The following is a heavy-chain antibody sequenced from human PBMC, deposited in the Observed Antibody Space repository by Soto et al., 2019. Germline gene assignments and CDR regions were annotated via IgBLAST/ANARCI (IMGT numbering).Heavy chain of an antibody. Sequence: GGSLRLSCAASGFTFSSNAMSWVRQAPGKGLEWVSGISSSGVSTYYADSVKGRFTISRDNSKNMLYLQMNNLRAEDTAVYYCAKAKGGSYFDYWGQGTLVTVSS. CDR1: GFTFSSNA. J-gene: IGHJ4*02. CDR2: ISSSGVST. CDR3: AKAKGGSYFDY. V-gene: IGHV3-23*01. D-gene: IGHD2-15*01.